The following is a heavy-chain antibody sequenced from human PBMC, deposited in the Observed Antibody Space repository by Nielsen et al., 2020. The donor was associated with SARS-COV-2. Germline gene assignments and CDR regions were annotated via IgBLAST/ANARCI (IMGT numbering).Heavy chain of an antibody. CDR2: MYRGGGT. CDR3: ARDRTTTTSATWAFDV. V-gene: IGHV3-53*04. Sequence: GESLKISCVASGFSVSSSYISWVRQAPGKGLEWVSAMYRGGGTYYLDSVKGRFTISRQNSRNTVYLQMNSLTREDAAVYFCARDRTTTTSATWAFDVWGRGTQVTVSS. J-gene: IGHJ2*01. CDR1: GFSVSSSY. D-gene: IGHD1/OR15-1a*01.